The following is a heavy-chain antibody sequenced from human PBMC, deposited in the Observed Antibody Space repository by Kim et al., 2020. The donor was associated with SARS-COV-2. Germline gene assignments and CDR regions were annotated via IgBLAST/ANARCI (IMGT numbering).Heavy chain of an antibody. CDR2: INPNSGGT. CDR1: GYTFTGYY. Sequence: ASVKVSCKASGYTFTGYYMHWVRQAPGQGLEWMGRINPNSGGTNYAQKFQGRVTMTRDTSISTAYMELSRLRSDDTAVYYCASSRDTAMVNGYWGQGTLVTVSS. CDR3: ASSRDTAMVNGY. D-gene: IGHD5-18*01. J-gene: IGHJ4*02. V-gene: IGHV1-2*06.